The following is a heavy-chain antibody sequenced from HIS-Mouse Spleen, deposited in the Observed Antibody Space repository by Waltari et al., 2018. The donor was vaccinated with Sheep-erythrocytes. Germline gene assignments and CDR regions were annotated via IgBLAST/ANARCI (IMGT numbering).Heavy chain of an antibody. Sequence: QVQLQESGPGLVKPSETLSLTCTVSGGSISSYYWSWIRQPPGKGLEWIGYIYYSGSPNYNPSLKSRVTISVDTSKNQFSLKLSSVTAADTAVYYCARDPAPHYFDYWGQGTLVTVSS. J-gene: IGHJ4*02. CDR2: IYYSGSP. V-gene: IGHV4-59*01. CDR1: GGSISSYY. CDR3: ARDPAPHYFDY.